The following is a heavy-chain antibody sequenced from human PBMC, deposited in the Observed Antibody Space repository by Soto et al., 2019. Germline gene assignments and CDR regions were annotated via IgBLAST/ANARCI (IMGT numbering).Heavy chain of an antibody. Sequence: TGGSLRLSCAASGFTFSSYAMSWVRQAPGKGLEWVSAISGSGGSTYYADSVKGRFTISRDNSKNTLYLQMNSLRAEDTAVYYCAKDLAEEWRTIAAYYYYGMDVWGQGTTVTVSS. CDR1: GFTFSSYA. J-gene: IGHJ6*02. D-gene: IGHD6-25*01. CDR2: ISGSGGST. V-gene: IGHV3-23*01. CDR3: AKDLAEEWRTIAAYYYYGMDV.